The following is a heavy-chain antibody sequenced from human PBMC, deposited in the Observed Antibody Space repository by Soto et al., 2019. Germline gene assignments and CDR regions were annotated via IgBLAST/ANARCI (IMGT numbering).Heavy chain of an antibody. Sequence: SRPELVNQTQSVTLTCPFSWFSLSTRREGVGWIRQPPGKALEWLALIYWDDDKRYSPSLKSRLTITKDTSKNQVVLTMTNMDPVDTATYYCAHSGNYDLDVWGKGTTVTVSS. J-gene: IGHJ6*04. CDR3: AHSGNYDLDV. CDR2: IYWDDDK. CDR1: WFSLSTRREG. V-gene: IGHV2-5*02.